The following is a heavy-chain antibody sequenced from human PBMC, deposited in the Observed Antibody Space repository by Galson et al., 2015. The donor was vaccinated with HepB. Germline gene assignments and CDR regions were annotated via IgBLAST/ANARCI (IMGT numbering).Heavy chain of an antibody. CDR1: GYTFTGYY. CDR3: ATQPLSSSTSCYTH. J-gene: IGHJ4*02. Sequence: SVKVSCKASGYTFTGYYMHWVRQAPGQGLEWMGWINPNSGGTNYAQKFQGRVTMTRDTSISTAYMELSRLRSDDTAVYYCATQPLSSSTSCYTHWGQGTLVTVSS. CDR2: INPNSGGT. D-gene: IGHD2-2*02. V-gene: IGHV1-2*02.